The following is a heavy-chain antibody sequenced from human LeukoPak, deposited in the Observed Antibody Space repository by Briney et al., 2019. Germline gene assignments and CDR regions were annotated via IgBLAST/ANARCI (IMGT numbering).Heavy chain of an antibody. J-gene: IGHJ4*02. D-gene: IGHD3-22*01. V-gene: IGHV3-48*04. CDR2: ISSSSTI. Sequence: GGSLRLSCAASGFTFSSYSMNWVRQAPGKGLEWVSYISSSSTINYADSVKGRFTISRDNAKKSLYLQMNSLRAEDTAVYYCVVVFDYWGQGTLVTVSS. CDR3: VVVFDY. CDR1: GFTFSSYS.